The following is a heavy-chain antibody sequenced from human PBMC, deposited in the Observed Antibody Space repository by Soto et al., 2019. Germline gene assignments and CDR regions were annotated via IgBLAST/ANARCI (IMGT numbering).Heavy chain of an antibody. CDR3: ARLAAAGSYYSYGMDV. Sequence: GESLKISCKGSGYSFTSYWIGWVRQMPGKGLEWMGIIYPGDSDTRYSPSFQGQVTISADKSISTAYLQWSSLKASDTAMYYCARLAAAGSYYSYGMDVWGQGTTVTVSS. V-gene: IGHV5-51*01. CDR1: GYSFTSYW. D-gene: IGHD6-13*01. CDR2: IYPGDSDT. J-gene: IGHJ6*02.